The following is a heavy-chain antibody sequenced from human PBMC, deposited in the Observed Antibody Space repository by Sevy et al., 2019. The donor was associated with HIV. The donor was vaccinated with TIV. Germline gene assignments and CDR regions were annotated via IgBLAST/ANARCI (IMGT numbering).Heavy chain of an antibody. Sequence: GGSLRLSCAASGFTFSKYSMIWVRQPPGKGLEWVSTLSFGCGEINYADSVKGRFTISRVNSKSSVYLQMNNLRPEDTDVYYCAREGCTKPHDYWGQGTLVTVSS. J-gene: IGHJ4*02. CDR2: LSFGCGEI. D-gene: IGHD2-8*01. V-gene: IGHV3-23*01. CDR3: AREGCTKPHDY. CDR1: GFTFSKYS.